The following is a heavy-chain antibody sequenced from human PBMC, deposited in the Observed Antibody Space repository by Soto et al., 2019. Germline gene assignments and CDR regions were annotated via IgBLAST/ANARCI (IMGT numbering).Heavy chain of an antibody. CDR1: GFTFSSYA. J-gene: IGHJ6*03. Sequence: GGSLRLSCAVSGFTFSSYAMSWVRQAPGKGLEWVSTISGSGGGTYYADSVKGRFTISRDNSKNTLYLQMNSLRAEDTAVYYCAKDGGDSFYYYYMDVWGKGTTVTVS. CDR2: ISGSGGGT. V-gene: IGHV3-23*01. CDR3: AKDGGDSFYYYYMDV. D-gene: IGHD2-21*02.